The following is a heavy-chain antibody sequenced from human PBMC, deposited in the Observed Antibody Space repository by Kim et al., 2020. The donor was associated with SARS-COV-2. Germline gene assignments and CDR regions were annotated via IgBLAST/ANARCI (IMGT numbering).Heavy chain of an antibody. J-gene: IGHJ4*02. CDR3: ARALRYNWNECDY. V-gene: IGHV3-21*01. Sequence: YADSVKGRFTISRDNAKNSLYLQMNSLRAEDTAVYYCARALRYNWNECDYWGQGTLVTVSS. D-gene: IGHD1-1*01.